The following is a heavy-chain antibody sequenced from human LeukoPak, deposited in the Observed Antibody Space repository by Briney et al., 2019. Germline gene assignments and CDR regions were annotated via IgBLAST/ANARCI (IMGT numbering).Heavy chain of an antibody. Sequence: PGGSLRLSCAVSGFNFDDYAMHWVRQAPGRGLEWVSGINWKTGNGIYADSVKGRFTISRDNAKNSLYLQMNSLKTEDTAVYYCTTGDWEWLLYWGQGTLVTVSS. J-gene: IGHJ4*02. D-gene: IGHD3-3*01. V-gene: IGHV3-9*01. CDR1: GFNFDDYA. CDR3: TTGDWEWLLY. CDR2: INWKTGNG.